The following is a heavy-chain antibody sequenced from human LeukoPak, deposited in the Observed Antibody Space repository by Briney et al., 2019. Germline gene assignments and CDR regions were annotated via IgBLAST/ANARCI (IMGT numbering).Heavy chain of an antibody. J-gene: IGHJ4*02. CDR1: GFTFDDYA. CDR2: ISWDGGST. D-gene: IGHD2-2*01. CDR3: AKDLVPLGYCSSTSCPQAPTLDY. V-gene: IGHV3-43D*04. Sequence: PGGSLRLSCAASGFTFDDYAMHWVRQAPGKGLEWDSLISWDGGSTYYADSVKGRFTISRDNSKNSLYLQMNSLRAEDTALYYCAKDLVPLGYCSSTSCPQAPTLDYWGQGTLVTVSS.